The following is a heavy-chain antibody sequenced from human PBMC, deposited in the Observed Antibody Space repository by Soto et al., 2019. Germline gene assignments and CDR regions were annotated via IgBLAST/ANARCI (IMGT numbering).Heavy chain of an antibody. CDR1: GFTFSSYG. CDR2: ISYDGSNK. Sequence: QVQLVESGGGVVQPGRSLRLSCAASGFTFSSYGMHWVRQAPGKGLEWVAVISYDGSNKYYADSVKGRFTISRDNSKNTVYLQMNSLRAGDTAVYYCAKGGRSYSLGGAHWGQGTLVTVSS. V-gene: IGHV3-30*18. D-gene: IGHD1-26*01. CDR3: AKGGRSYSLGGAH. J-gene: IGHJ4*02.